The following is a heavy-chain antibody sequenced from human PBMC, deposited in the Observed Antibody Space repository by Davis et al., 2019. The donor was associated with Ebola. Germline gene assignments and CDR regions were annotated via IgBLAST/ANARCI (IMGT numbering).Heavy chain of an antibody. V-gene: IGHV6-1*01. CDR2: TYYKSKWYN. CDR1: GDSVSSAG. CDR3: ARGWLRRYLDY. D-gene: IGHD3-9*01. J-gene: IGHJ4*02. Sequence: HSQTLSLTCAISGDSVSSAGWNWIRQSPSRGLEWLGRTYYKSKWYNDYAVSVKSRITINPDTSKNQFSLEVNSVTPEDTAVYYCARGWLRRYLDYWGQGTLVTVSS.